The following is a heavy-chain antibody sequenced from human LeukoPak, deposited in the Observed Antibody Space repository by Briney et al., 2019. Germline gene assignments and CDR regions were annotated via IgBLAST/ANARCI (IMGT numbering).Heavy chain of an antibody. J-gene: IGHJ4*02. CDR1: GFTFSSYW. V-gene: IGHV3-7*04. D-gene: IGHD5-24*01. CDR3: TRVGYIDEGIDY. CDR2: IKQDGSKK. Sequence: GGSLRLSCAASGFTFSSYWMSWVRQAPGKGLEWVANIKQDGSKKSYVDSVKGRFTISRDNAKNSLYLQMNSLRAEDTAIYYCTRVGYIDEGIDYWGQGTLVTVSS.